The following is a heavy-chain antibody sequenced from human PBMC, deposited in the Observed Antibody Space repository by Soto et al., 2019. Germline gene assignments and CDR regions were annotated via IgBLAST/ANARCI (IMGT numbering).Heavy chain of an antibody. J-gene: IGHJ6*02. Sequence: ASVKVSCKASGYTFTSYGISWVRQAPGQGLEWMGWISAYNGNTNYAQKLQGRVTMTTDTSTSTAYMELRSLRSDDTAVYYCARDDGRGGATGYYYYYYGMDVWGQGTTVTVS. D-gene: IGHD1-26*01. CDR2: ISAYNGNT. CDR1: GYTFTSYG. CDR3: ARDDGRGGATGYYYYYYGMDV. V-gene: IGHV1-18*04.